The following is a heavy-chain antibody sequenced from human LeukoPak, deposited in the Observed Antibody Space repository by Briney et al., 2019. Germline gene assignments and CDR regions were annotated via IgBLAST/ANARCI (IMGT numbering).Heavy chain of an antibody. CDR2: IYPGDSDT. CDR1: GYSFTSYW. CDR3: ARRSSGSYSVGGYYFYMDV. J-gene: IGHJ6*03. V-gene: IGHV5-51*01. Sequence: GESLKISCKGSGYSFTSYWIGWVRQMPGKGLEWMGIIYPGDSDTRYSPSFQGQVTISADKSISTAYLQGSSLKASDTAMYYCARRSSGSYSVGGYYFYMDVWGKGTTVTVSS. D-gene: IGHD1-26*01.